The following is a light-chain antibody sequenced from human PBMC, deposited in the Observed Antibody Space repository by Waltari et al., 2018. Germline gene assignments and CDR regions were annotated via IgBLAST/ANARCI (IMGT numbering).Light chain of an antibody. Sequence: EIEMTQSPATLSVSPGERPTPSCRASQRVGSKLAWYQQKPGQAPRLLIYDAYTRATGIPARFTGSGSGTEFTLTISSLQSEDFAVYHCLQYNHWPPWTFGQGTKVEIK. J-gene: IGKJ1*01. CDR3: LQYNHWPPWT. V-gene: IGKV3-15*01. CDR1: QRVGSK. CDR2: DAY.